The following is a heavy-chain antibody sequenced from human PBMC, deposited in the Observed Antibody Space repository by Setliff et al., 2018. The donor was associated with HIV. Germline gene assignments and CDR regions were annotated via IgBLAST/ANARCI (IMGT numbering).Heavy chain of an antibody. CDR1: GGSISGYH. CDR3: ARMGAARPLYYYGMDV. D-gene: IGHD6-6*01. Sequence: PSETLSLTCTVSGGSISGYHWSWIRQPAVKGLEWIGRIHSSGSTSYNPSLKSRVTMSVDASKNQFSLKVNSVTAADTAVYYCARMGAARPLYYYGMDVWGRGTTVTVSS. CDR2: IHSSGST. J-gene: IGHJ6*02. V-gene: IGHV4-4*07.